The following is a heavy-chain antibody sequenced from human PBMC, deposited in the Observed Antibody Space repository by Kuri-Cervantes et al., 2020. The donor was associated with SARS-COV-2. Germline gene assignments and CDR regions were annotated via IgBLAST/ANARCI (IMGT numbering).Heavy chain of an antibody. D-gene: IGHD2-15*01. J-gene: IGHJ6*03. V-gene: IGHV3-30*02. CDR3: AKVYCSGGSCYTLRHGPYYYYYYMDV. Sequence: GESLKISCAASGFTFSSYGMHWVRQAPGKGLEWVAFIRYDGSNKYYADSVKGRFTISRDNSKNTLYLQMNSLRAEDTAVYYCAKVYCSGGSCYTLRHGPYYYYYYMDVWGKGTTVTVSS. CDR2: IRYDGSNK. CDR1: GFTFSSYG.